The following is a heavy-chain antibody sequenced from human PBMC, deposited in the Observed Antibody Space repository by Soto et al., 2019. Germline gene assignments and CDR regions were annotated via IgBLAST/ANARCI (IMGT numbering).Heavy chain of an antibody. Sequence: GGSLRLSCAASGFTFSSYAMIWVRQAPGKGLEWVSAISGSGGSTYYADSVKGRFTISRDNSKNTLYLQMNSLRAEDTAVYYCAKDPEGIQLWYAGYYYGMDVWGQGTTVTVSS. J-gene: IGHJ6*02. D-gene: IGHD5-18*01. CDR1: GFTFSSYA. CDR2: ISGSGGST. CDR3: AKDPEGIQLWYAGYYYGMDV. V-gene: IGHV3-23*01.